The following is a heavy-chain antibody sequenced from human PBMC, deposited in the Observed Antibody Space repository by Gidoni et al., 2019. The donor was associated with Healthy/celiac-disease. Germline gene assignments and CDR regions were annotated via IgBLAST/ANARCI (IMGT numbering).Heavy chain of an antibody. J-gene: IGHJ5*02. CDR2: IDYSGST. CDR3: ARAEGFGYWNP. V-gene: IGHV4-59*01. D-gene: IGHD3-10*01. CDR1: GGSISSYY. Sequence: QVQLQESGPGLVKPSETLSLTCTVSGGSISSYYWSWIRQPPGKGLEWIGYIDYSGSTNYNPSLKSRVTISVDTSKNQFSLKLSSVTAADTAVYYCARAEGFGYWNPWGQGTLVTVSS.